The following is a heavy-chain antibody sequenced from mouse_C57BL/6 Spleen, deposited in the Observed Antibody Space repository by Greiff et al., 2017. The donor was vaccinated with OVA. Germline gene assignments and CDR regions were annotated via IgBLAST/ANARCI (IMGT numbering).Heavy chain of an antibody. CDR2: IDPSDSET. Sequence: QVQLQQPGAELVRPGSSVKLSCKASGYTFTSYWMHWVKQRPIQGLEWIGNIDPSDSETHYNQKFKDKATLTVDKSSSTAYMQLSSLTSEDSAVYYCARWGYGNSDWYFDVWGTGTTVTVSS. D-gene: IGHD2-1*01. CDR3: ARWGYGNSDWYFDV. J-gene: IGHJ1*03. V-gene: IGHV1-52*01. CDR1: GYTFTSYW.